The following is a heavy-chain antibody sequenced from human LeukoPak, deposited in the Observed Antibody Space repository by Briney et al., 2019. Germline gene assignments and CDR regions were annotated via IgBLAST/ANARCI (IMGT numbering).Heavy chain of an antibody. CDR2: ISYDGSNK. J-gene: IGHJ4*02. CDR1: GFTFSSYG. Sequence: PGGSLRLSCAASGFTFSSYGTHWVRQAPGKGLEWVAVISYDGSNKYYADSVKGRFTISRDNSKNTLYLQMNSLRAEDTAVYYCARETGGRFDYWGQGTLVTVSS. D-gene: IGHD2-15*01. V-gene: IGHV3-30*03. CDR3: ARETGGRFDY.